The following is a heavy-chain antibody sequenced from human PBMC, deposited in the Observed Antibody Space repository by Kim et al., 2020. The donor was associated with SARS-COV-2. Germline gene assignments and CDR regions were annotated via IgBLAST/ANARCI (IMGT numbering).Heavy chain of an antibody. D-gene: IGHD2-8*01. CDR1: GGSLSGYY. V-gene: IGHV4-34*01. CDR3: ARKVGYCTNGVCYSPFLDV. CDR2: INHSGST. Sequence: SETLSLNCAVYGGSLSGYYWSWIRQPPGKGLEWIGEINHSGSTNYNPSLKSRVTISVDTSKNQFSLKLSSVTAADTAVYYCARKVGYCTNGVCYSPFLDV. J-gene: IGHJ6*01.